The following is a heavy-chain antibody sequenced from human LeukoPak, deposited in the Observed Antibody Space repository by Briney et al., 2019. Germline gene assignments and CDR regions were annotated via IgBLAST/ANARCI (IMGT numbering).Heavy chain of an antibody. D-gene: IGHD6-13*01. CDR2: IYYSGST. J-gene: IGHJ4*02. CDR1: GGSISSGGYY. V-gene: IGHV4-31*03. Sequence: SETLSLTCTVSGGSISSGGYYWSWIRQHPGKGLEWIGYIYYSGSTYYNPSLKSRVTISVDTSKNQFSLKLSSVTAADTAVYYCARVRLLQQLVENFDYWGQGTLVTVSS. CDR3: ARVRLLQQLVENFDY.